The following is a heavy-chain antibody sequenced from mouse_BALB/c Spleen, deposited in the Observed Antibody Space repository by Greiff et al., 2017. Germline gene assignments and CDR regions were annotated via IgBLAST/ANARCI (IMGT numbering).Heavy chain of an antibody. D-gene: IGHD3-3*01. CDR3: TREGTGDYFDY. CDR1: GYTFTDYE. CDR2: IDPETGGT. Sequence: QVQLQQSGPELVKPGASVTLSCKASGYTFTDYEMHWVKQTPVHGLEWIGAIDPETGGTAYNQKFKGKATLTADKSSSTAYMELRSLTSEDSAVYYCTREGTGDYFDYWGQGTTLTVSS. V-gene: IGHV1-15*01. J-gene: IGHJ2*01.